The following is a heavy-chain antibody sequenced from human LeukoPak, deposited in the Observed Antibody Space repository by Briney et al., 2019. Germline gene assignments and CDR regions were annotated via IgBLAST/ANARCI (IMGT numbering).Heavy chain of an antibody. CDR2: ISSSSSYI. Sequence: PGGSLRLSCAAPGFTFSSYSMNWVRQAPGKGLEWVSSISSSSSYIYYAHSVEGRFTISRDNSKNTLYLQMDSLRAEDTAVYYCARDRAWNYFDYWGQGTLVTVSS. J-gene: IGHJ4*02. D-gene: IGHD3-3*01. CDR3: ARDRAWNYFDY. CDR1: GFTFSSYS. V-gene: IGHV3-21*01.